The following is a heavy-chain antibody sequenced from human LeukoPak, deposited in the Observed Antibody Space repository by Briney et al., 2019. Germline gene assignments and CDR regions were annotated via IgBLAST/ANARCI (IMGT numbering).Heavy chain of an antibody. D-gene: IGHD6-13*01. Sequence: YYWSWIRQPPGXGLEWIGEINHSGSTNYNPSLKSRVTISVDTSKNQFSLKLSSVTAADTAVYYCARGGSSWYGDWFDPWGQGTLVTVSS. CDR1: YY. CDR2: INHSGST. V-gene: IGHV4-34*01. J-gene: IGHJ5*02. CDR3: ARGGSSWYGDWFDP.